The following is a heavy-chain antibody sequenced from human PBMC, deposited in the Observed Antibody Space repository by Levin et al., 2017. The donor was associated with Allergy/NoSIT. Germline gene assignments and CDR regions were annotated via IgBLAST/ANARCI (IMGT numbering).Heavy chain of an antibody. CDR2: INPSGGST. CDR1: GYTFTSYY. D-gene: IGHD2-2*01. CDR3: ARTIVVVPAATYYYYGMDV. Sequence: GESLKISCKASGYTFTSYYMHWVRQAPGQGLEWMGIINPSGGSTSYVQKFQGRLTMTRDTSTSTVYMELSSLRSEDTAVYYCARTIVVVPAATYYYYGMDVWGQGTTVTVSS. J-gene: IGHJ6*02. V-gene: IGHV1-46*01.